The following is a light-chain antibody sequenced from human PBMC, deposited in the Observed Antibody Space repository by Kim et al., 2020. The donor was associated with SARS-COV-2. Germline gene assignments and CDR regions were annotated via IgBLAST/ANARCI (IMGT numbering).Light chain of an antibody. CDR3: QQYENLPLT. J-gene: IGKJ4*01. CDR1: QDINNY. CDR2: DAS. Sequence: ASVGDRVTITCQATQDINNYLKWYQQKPGKAPNLLIYDASILETGVPSRFSGSGSGTDFTFTINSLQPEDFATYYYQQYENLPLTFGGGTKVDIK. V-gene: IGKV1-33*01.